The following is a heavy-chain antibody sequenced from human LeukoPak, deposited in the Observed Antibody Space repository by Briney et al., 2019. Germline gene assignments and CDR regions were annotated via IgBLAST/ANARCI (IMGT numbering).Heavy chain of an antibody. V-gene: IGHV1-8*02. CDR2: MNPNSGNT. CDR1: GGTFSSYA. CDR3: ARDRYDYVWGSYRYTRSFDY. D-gene: IGHD3-16*02. Sequence: ASVKVSCKXSGGTFSSYAISWVRQATGQGLEWMGWMNPNSGNTGYAQKFQRRVTMTRNTSISTAYMELSSLRSEDTAVYYCARDRYDYVWGSYRYTRSFDYWGQGTLVTVSS. J-gene: IGHJ4*02.